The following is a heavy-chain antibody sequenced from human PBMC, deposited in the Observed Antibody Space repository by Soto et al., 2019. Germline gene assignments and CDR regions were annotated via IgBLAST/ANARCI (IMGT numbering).Heavy chain of an antibody. CDR2: IYYSGST. J-gene: IGHJ5*02. CDR1: GGSIRSYY. V-gene: IGHV4-59*01. Sequence: SETLSLTGTVSGGSIRSYYWSWIRHPPGKRLEGIWYIYYSGSTNYNPSLKSRVTISVDTSKNQFSMKLSSVPAADPAVYYCARVRRSSGWYTTWLDPWGQGTLVTVSS. D-gene: IGHD6-19*01. CDR3: ARVRRSSGWYTTWLDP.